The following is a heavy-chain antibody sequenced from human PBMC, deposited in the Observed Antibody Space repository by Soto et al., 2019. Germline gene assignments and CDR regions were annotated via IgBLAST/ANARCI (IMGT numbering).Heavy chain of an antibody. CDR3: ARGYSSGWYYFDY. CDR2: IYSGGST. Sequence: GGSLRLSCAASGFTVSSNYMSWVRQAPGKGLEWVSVIYSGGSTYYADSVKGRFTISRDNSKNTLYLQMNSLRAEDTAVYYCARGYSSGWYYFDYWGQGTLVNVSS. CDR1: GFTVSSNY. D-gene: IGHD6-19*01. V-gene: IGHV3-66*01. J-gene: IGHJ4*02.